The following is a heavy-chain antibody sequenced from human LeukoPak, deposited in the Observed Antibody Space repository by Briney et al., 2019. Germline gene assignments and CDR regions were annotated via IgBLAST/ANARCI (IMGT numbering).Heavy chain of an antibody. J-gene: IGHJ4*02. CDR1: GFTFSSYA. Sequence: GGSLRLSCAASGFTFSSYAMSWVRQAPGKGLEWVSAISGSGGSTYYADSVKGRFTISRENAKNSLYLQMNSLRAGDTAVYYCARVAYGGKYDYWGQGTLVTVSS. CDR2: ISGSGGST. CDR3: ARVAYGGKYDY. V-gene: IGHV3-23*01. D-gene: IGHD2-15*01.